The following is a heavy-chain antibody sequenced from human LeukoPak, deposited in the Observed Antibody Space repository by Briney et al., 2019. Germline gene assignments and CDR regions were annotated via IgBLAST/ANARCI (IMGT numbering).Heavy chain of an antibody. Sequence: PGGSLRLSCAASGFNFDDYAMHWVRQAPGKGLGWVSFGSGDGGTTYYADSVKGRFTISRDNSKNSLYLQMNSLRIEDTALYYCAKDRAAGTPYSWFDPWGQGTLVTVSS. J-gene: IGHJ5*02. CDR3: AKDRAAGTPYSWFDP. V-gene: IGHV3-43*02. CDR2: GSGDGGTT. CDR1: GFNFDDYA. D-gene: IGHD6-13*01.